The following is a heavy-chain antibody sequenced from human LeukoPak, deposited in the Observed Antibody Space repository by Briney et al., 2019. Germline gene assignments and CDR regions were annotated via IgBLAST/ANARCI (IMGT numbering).Heavy chain of an antibody. CDR2: ISSSSSTI. J-gene: IGHJ4*02. CDR1: GFTVSSNY. V-gene: IGHV3-48*02. CDR3: ARESSGWYVQFGDY. Sequence: GGSLRLSCAASGFTVSSNYMSWVRQAPGKGLEWVSYISSSSSTIYYADSVKGRFTISRDNAKNSLYLQMNSLRDEDTAVYYCARESSGWYVQFGDYWGQGTLVTVSS. D-gene: IGHD6-19*01.